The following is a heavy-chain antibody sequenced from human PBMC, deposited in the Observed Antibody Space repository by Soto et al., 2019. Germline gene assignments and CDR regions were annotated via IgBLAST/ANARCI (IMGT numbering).Heavy chain of an antibody. D-gene: IGHD3-9*01. Sequence: SETLSLTCTVSGGSISSYYWSWIRQPPGKGLEWIGYIYYSGSTNYNPSLKSRVTISVDTSKNQFSLKLSSVTAADTAVYYCARLNWDYDIFTGYYPRPTYFDYWGQGTLVTVSS. J-gene: IGHJ4*02. CDR1: GGSISSYY. CDR2: IYYSGST. V-gene: IGHV4-59*08. CDR3: ARLNWDYDIFTGYYPRPTYFDY.